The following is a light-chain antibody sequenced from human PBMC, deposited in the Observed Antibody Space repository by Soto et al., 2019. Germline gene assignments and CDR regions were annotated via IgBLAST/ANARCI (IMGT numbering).Light chain of an antibody. CDR2: DAS. Sequence: EIVLTQSPATLSLSPGERATLSCRASQSVSSYLAWYQQKPGQAPRLLIYDASNRATGIPARFSGSGSGTDFTLTTSSLEPEDFAFYYCQQRSNWPSWTFGQGTKVEIK. CDR1: QSVSSY. CDR3: QQRSNWPSWT. J-gene: IGKJ1*01. V-gene: IGKV3-11*01.